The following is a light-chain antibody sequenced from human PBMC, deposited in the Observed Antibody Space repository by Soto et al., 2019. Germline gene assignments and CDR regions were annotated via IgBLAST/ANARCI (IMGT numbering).Light chain of an antibody. CDR3: QQSYSMPLT. CDR1: QRSSTS. V-gene: IGKV1-39*01. Sequence: DIQMTQSPSSRSAAVGNRVAITCQASQRSSTSLNWYQQRPGKYAELLIYGASDLQSGAPSRFSGLGSGTDFTLIISNLQPEDFATYYCQQSYSMPLTFGGGTKVEIK. CDR2: GAS. J-gene: IGKJ4*01.